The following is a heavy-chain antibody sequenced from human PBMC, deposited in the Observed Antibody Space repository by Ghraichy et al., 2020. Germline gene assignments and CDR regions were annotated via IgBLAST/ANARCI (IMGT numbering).Heavy chain of an antibody. D-gene: IGHD7-27*01. CDR2: INAGNGNT. CDR3: AREVNWGLVYFDY. V-gene: IGHV1-3*01. Sequence: ASVKVSCKASGYTFTSYAMHWVRQAPGQRLEWMGWINAGNGNTKYSQKFQGRVTITRDTSASTAYMELSSLRSEDTAVYYCAREVNWGLVYFDYWGQGTLVTVSS. J-gene: IGHJ4*02. CDR1: GYTFTSYA.